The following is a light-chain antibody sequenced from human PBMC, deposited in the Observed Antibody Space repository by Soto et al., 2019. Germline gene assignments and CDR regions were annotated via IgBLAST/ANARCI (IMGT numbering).Light chain of an antibody. Sequence: IELTQSPGTLSLSPGERATLTCRASESVSSSQLAWYQQKPGQAPRLLMYGASSRATGIPDRLSGSGSGTDFTLTISRLQPEDFAVYYCQQYGSSPITFGQGTRLEIK. CDR2: GAS. V-gene: IGKV3-20*01. J-gene: IGKJ5*01. CDR3: QQYGSSPIT. CDR1: ESVSSSQ.